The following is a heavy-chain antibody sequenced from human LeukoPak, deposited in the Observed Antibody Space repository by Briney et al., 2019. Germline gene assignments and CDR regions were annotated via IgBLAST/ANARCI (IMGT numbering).Heavy chain of an antibody. CDR2: ISHDGSNE. CDR3: AKVGKGQLLEAFDI. CDR1: GFIFDDFG. V-gene: IGHV3-30*18. Sequence: GSLRLSCAASGFIFDDFGMHWVRQVPGKGLEWLALISHDGSNEYYGDFVKGRFTTSRDNSKNTVYLQMNALRPEDTAMYYCAKVGKGQLLEAFDIWGQGTMVTVSP. D-gene: IGHD2-2*01. J-gene: IGHJ3*02.